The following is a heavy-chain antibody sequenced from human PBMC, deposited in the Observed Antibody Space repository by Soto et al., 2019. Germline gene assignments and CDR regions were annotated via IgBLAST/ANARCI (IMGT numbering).Heavy chain of an antibody. CDR1: SGSISFYY. J-gene: IGHJ4*02. V-gene: IGHV4-59*01. Sequence: QVQLQESGPGLVKPSETLSLTCTVSSGSISFYYWSWIRQPPGKGLEWIGYIYYSGSTNYNPSLKGRVTISVHTSKNQFSLKLSSVTAADTAVYFCAGANDYGDYYFDYWGQGTLVTVSS. CDR3: AGANDYGDYYFDY. D-gene: IGHD4-17*01. CDR2: IYYSGST.